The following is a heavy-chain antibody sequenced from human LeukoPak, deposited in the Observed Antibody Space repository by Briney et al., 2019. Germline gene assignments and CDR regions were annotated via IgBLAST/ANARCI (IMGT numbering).Heavy chain of an antibody. V-gene: IGHV4-59*01. D-gene: IGHD6-13*01. CDR3: ARSIAAAGTTNYYHYYMDV. CDR2: IYYSGST. CDR1: GGSISSYY. J-gene: IGHJ6*03. Sequence: PSETLSLTCTVSGGSISSYYWSWIRQPPGKGLEWIGYIYYSGSTNYNPSLKSRVTIPVDTSKNQFSLKLSSVTAADTAVYYCARSIAAAGTTNYYHYYMDVWGKGTTVTISS.